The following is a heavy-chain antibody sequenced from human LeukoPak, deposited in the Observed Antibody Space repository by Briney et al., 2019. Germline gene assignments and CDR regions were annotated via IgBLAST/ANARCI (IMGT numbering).Heavy chain of an antibody. V-gene: IGHV3-23*01. CDR1: GSTFSSYA. CDR3: AKEPTYYYGSGSYSEIDY. J-gene: IGHJ4*02. Sequence: PGGSLRLSCAASGSTFSSYAMSWVRQAPGKGLEWVSAISGSGGSTYYADSVKGRFTISRDNSKNTLYLQMNSLRAEDTAVYYCAKEPTYYYGSGSYSEIDYWGQGTLVTVSS. CDR2: ISGSGGST. D-gene: IGHD3-10*01.